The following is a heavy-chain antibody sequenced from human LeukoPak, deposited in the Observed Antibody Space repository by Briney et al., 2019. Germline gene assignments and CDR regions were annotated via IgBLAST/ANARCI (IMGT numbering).Heavy chain of an antibody. J-gene: IGHJ4*02. CDR1: GFTVSSNY. D-gene: IGHD3-10*01. V-gene: IGHV3-66*01. CDR2: IYSSGST. CDR3: AREALGGGGY. Sequence: PGGSLRLSCAASGFTVSSNYMSWVRQAPGKGLEWVSIIYSSGSTYYADSVKGRFTISRDNSKNTLYPQMNSLRAEDTAVYHCAREALGGGGYWGQGTLVTVSS.